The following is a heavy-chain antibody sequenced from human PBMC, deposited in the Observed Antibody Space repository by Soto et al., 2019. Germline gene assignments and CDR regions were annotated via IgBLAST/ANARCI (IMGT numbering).Heavy chain of an antibody. CDR2: IYYSGST. V-gene: IGHV4-31*03. CDR1: GGSISSGGYY. CDR3: ARDQKDYYGMDV. J-gene: IGHJ6*02. Sequence: PSETLSLTCTVSGGSISSGGYYWSWIRQHPGKGLEWIGYIYYSGSTYYNPSLKSRVTISVGTSKNQFSLKLSSVTAADTAVYYCARDQKDYYGMDVWGQGTTVTVSS.